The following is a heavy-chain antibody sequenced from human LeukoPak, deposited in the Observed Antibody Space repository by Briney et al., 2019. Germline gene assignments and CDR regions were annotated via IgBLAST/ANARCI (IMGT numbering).Heavy chain of an antibody. V-gene: IGHV3-23*01. Sequence: PGGSLRLSCAASGFTFGSYAMGWVRQAPGKGLEWVSAVSASGPNTYYADSVKGRFTVSRDNSKNTLYLQMSSLRADDTAVYYCARGRGSSRYYFDYWGQGTLVTVSS. CDR1: GFTFGSYA. J-gene: IGHJ4*02. CDR2: VSASGPNT. CDR3: ARGRGSSRYYFDY. D-gene: IGHD1-26*01.